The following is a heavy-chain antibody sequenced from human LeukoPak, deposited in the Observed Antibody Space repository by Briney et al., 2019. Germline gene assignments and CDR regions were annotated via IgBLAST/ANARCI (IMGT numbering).Heavy chain of an antibody. Sequence: ASVKVSCKASRYTFTSYDINWVRQATGQGLEWMGWMNPNSGNTGYAQKFQGRVTMTRDTSISTAYLELSSLRSEDTAIYFCTRGSIAVPYNWFDPWGQGTLVTVSS. J-gene: IGHJ5*02. D-gene: IGHD6-19*01. V-gene: IGHV1-8*01. CDR3: TRGSIAVPYNWFDP. CDR1: RYTFTSYD. CDR2: MNPNSGNT.